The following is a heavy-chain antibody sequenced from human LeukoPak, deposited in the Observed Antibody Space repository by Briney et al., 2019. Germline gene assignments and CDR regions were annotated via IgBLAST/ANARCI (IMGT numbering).Heavy chain of an antibody. D-gene: IGHD6-19*01. CDR1: GFIFSNYG. CDR3: ATMQWLEGVDWFDP. CDR2: IRYDESNK. V-gene: IGHV3-30*02. Sequence: GGSLRLSCASSGFIFSNYGMHWVRQAPGKGLEWVAFIRYDESNKFYADSVKGRITISRDNSKNILFLQMNRLRAEDTAVYYCATMQWLEGVDWFDPWGQGTLVTVSS. J-gene: IGHJ5*02.